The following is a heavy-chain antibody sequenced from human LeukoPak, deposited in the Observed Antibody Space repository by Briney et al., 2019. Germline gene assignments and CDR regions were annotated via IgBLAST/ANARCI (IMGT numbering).Heavy chain of an antibody. D-gene: IGHD2-8*01. J-gene: IGHJ4*02. V-gene: IGHV3-7*01. CDR2: IKGDGSDK. Sequence: GGSLRLSCAASGFTLSPYWMAWVRQAPGKGPEWVANIKGDGSDKGYVDSVKGRFAISRDNARNSLYLQMNSLRAGDTGVYYCARDVNGALDYWGQGTLVTVSS. CDR1: GFTLSPYW. CDR3: ARDVNGALDY.